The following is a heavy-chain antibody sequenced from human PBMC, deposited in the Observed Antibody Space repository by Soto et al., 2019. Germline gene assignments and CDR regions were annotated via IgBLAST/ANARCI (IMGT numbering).Heavy chain of an antibody. CDR3: ARDCSGGSCYQYYYYYGMDV. J-gene: IGHJ6*02. CDR1: GGTFSSYT. D-gene: IGHD2-15*01. V-gene: IGHV1-69*02. Sequence: QVQLVQSGAEVKKPGSSVKVSCKASGGTFSSYTISWVRQAPGQGLEWMGRIIPILGIANYAQKFQGRVTITADKSTSTAYMELSSLGSEDTAVYYCARDCSGGSCYQYYYYYGMDVWGQGTTVTVSS. CDR2: IIPILGIA.